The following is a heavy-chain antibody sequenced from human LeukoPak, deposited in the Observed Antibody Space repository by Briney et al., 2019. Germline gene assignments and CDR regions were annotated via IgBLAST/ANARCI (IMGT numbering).Heavy chain of an antibody. CDR3: AKDSWAYSSGWPHYFDY. CDR2: ISWNSGSI. Sequence: PGGSLRLSCAASGFTFDDYAMHWDRQAPGKGLEWVSGISWNSGSIGYADSVKGRFTISRDNAKNSLYLQMNSLRAEDTALYYCAKDSWAYSSGWPHYFDYWGQGTLVTVSS. V-gene: IGHV3-9*01. D-gene: IGHD6-19*01. CDR1: GFTFDDYA. J-gene: IGHJ4*02.